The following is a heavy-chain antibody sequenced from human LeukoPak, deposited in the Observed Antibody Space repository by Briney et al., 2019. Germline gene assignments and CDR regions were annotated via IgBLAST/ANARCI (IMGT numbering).Heavy chain of an antibody. CDR2: INTDGSST. J-gene: IGHJ1*01. Sequence: GGSLRLSCAASGFTFSSTAMSWVRQTPGKGLVWVSRINTDGSSTSYADSVKGRFNISRDNAKNTLYLQMNSLRAEDMAVYYCARAASCGGDCSSSYLQHWGQGTLVTVSS. V-gene: IGHV3-74*01. D-gene: IGHD2-21*02. CDR3: ARAASCGGDCSSSYLQH. CDR1: GFTFSSTA.